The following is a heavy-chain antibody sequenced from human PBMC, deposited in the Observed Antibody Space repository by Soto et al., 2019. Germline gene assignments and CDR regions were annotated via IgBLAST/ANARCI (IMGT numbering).Heavy chain of an antibody. Sequence: EVQLVESGGDLVQPGGSLRLSCAASGFTFKDYSMTWMRQAPGRGPEWVANIKRDGLEKYYAESVRGRFVISRDDAKNSLYLQLNSLRVEDTAVYYCARHTWWHFDWGQGTLVTVS. J-gene: IGHJ4*02. CDR1: GFTFKDYS. D-gene: IGHD2-8*02. CDR3: ARHTWWHFD. CDR2: IKRDGLEK. V-gene: IGHV3-7*04.